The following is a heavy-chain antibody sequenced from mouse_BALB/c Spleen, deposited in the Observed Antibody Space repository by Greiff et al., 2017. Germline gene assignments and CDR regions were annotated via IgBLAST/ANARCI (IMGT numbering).Heavy chain of an antibody. CDR1: GFTFNTYA. CDR2: IRSKSNNYAT. J-gene: IGHJ3*01. V-gene: IGHV10-1*02. Sequence: EADGGLVQPKGSLKLSCAASGFTFNTYAMNWVRQAPGKGLEWVARIRSKSNNYATYYADSVKDRFTISRDDSQSMLYLQMNNLKTEDTAMYYCVRHGGDWGQGTLVTVSA. CDR3: VRHGGD.